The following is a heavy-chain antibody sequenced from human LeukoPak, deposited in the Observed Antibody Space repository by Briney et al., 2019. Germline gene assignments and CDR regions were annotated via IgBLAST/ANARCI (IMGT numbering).Heavy chain of an antibody. CDR2: ISSSGDST. D-gene: IGHD3-22*01. V-gene: IGHV3-23*01. CDR3: TKDRPNYHESNGHYYRRDGDY. Sequence: GGSLRLSCAASGFTFSMYAMSWVRQAPGKGLEWVSSISSSGDSTYYKDSVKGRFTISRDNSKNTLYLQMSSLRPEDMATYYCTKDRPNYHESNGHYYRRDGDYWGQGTLVTVSS. J-gene: IGHJ4*02. CDR1: GFTFSMYA.